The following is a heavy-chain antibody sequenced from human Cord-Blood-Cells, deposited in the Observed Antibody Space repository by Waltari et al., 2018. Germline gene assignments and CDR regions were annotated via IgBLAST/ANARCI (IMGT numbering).Heavy chain of an antibody. Sequence: QLQLVQSGAEVQKPGASVTVSCKTSGYTFTTADIHWVRQATGQGLEWMGWMNPNSGNTGYAQKFQGRVTMTRNTSISTAYMELSSLRSEDTAVYYCARGHRIAAAVYAFDIWGQGTMVTVSS. CDR1: GYTFTTAD. D-gene: IGHD6-13*01. CDR2: MNPNSGNT. V-gene: IGHV1-8*01. CDR3: ARGHRIAAAVYAFDI. J-gene: IGHJ3*02.